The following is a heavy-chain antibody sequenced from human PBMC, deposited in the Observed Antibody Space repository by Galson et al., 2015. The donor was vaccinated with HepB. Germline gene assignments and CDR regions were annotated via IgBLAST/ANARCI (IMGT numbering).Heavy chain of an antibody. CDR2: ISAYNGNT. J-gene: IGHJ4*02. CDR3: ARDDMIVAERIFDY. D-gene: IGHD3-22*01. Sequence: VRQAPGQGLEWMGWISAYNGNTNYAQKLQGRVTMTTDTSTSTAYMELRSLRSDDTAVYYCARDDMIVAERIFDYWGQGTLVTVSS. V-gene: IGHV1-18*01.